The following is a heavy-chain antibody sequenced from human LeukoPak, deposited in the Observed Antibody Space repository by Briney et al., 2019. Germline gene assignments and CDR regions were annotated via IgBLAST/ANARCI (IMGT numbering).Heavy chain of an antibody. CDR3: ARTDYDFWSGYQKPYYFDY. CDR1: GGSFSGYY. V-gene: IGHV4-34*01. CDR2: IYYSGST. J-gene: IGHJ4*02. D-gene: IGHD3-3*01. Sequence: PSETLSLTCAVYGGSFSGYYWSWIRQPPGKGLEWIGSIYYSGSTYYNPSLKSRVTISVDTSKNQFSLKLSSVTAADTAVYYCARTDYDFWSGYQKPYYFDYWGQGTLVTVSS.